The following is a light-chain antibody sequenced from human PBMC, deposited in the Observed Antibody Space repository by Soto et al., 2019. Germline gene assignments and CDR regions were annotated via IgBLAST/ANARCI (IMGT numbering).Light chain of an antibody. V-gene: IGKV1-5*03. CDR1: QSISSW. J-gene: IGKJ1*01. CDR2: KAS. Sequence: DIQMTQSPSTLSASVGDRVTITCRAIQSISSWLAWYQQKPGKAHKLLIYKASNLESGVPSRFSGSGSGTEFTLTISSLQPDDFATYYCQQYNRYWTFGQGTKVEIK. CDR3: QQYNRYWT.